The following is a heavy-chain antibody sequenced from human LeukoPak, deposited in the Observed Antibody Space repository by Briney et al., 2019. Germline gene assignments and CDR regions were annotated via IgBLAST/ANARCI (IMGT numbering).Heavy chain of an antibody. CDR2: IKQDGSEK. V-gene: IGHV3-7*01. CDR3: ARFGGSSWSLTYYFDY. D-gene: IGHD6-13*01. CDR1: GFTFSSYW. Sequence: GGSLRLSCAASGFTFSSYWMSWVRQAPGKGLEWVANIKQDGSEKYYVDSVKGRFTISRDNAKNSLYLQMNSLRAGDTAVYYCARFGGSSWSLTYYFDYWGQGTLVTVSS. J-gene: IGHJ4*02.